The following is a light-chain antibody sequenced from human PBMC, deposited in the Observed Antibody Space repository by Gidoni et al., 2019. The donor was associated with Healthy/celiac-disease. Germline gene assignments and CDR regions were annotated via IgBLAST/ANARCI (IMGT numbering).Light chain of an antibody. CDR2: GAS. CDR3: QQYNNWPSWT. J-gene: IGKJ1*01. CDR1: QGVSSN. Sequence: EKVMTQSPATLSVSPGERATLSCRASQGVSSNLAWYQQKPGQAPRLLIYGASTRATGIPARFSGSGSGTEFTLTISSLQSEDFAVYYCQQYNNWPSWTFGQGTKVEIK. V-gene: IGKV3-15*01.